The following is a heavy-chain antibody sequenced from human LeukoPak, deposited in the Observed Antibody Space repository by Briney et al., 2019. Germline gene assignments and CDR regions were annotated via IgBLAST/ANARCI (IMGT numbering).Heavy chain of an antibody. CDR2: ISYDGSNY. CDR3: ARDSLSRTVPIHTAMVKFVDYYGMDV. V-gene: IGHV3-30*04. CDR1: GFTFSSSA. J-gene: IGHJ6*02. D-gene: IGHD5-18*01. Sequence: GGSLRLSCAASGFTFSSSAMHWVRQAPGKGLEWLAVISYDGSNYYYADTVKGRFTISRDNSKNTLHLLMNSLRAEDTAVYYCARDSLSRTVPIHTAMVKFVDYYGMDVWGQGTTVTVSS.